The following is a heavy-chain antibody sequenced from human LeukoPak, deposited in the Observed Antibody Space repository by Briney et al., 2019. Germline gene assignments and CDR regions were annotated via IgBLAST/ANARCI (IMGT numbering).Heavy chain of an antibody. V-gene: IGHV4-4*07. Sequence: SETLSLTCTVSGGSISSYYWSWIRQPAGKGLEWIGRIYTSGSTNYNPSLKSRVTMSVDTSKNQFSLKLSSVTAADTAVYYCARATVVTPVLYYFDYWGQGTLVTVSS. CDR1: GGSISSYY. CDR2: IYTSGST. J-gene: IGHJ4*02. CDR3: ARATVVTPVLYYFDY. D-gene: IGHD4-23*01.